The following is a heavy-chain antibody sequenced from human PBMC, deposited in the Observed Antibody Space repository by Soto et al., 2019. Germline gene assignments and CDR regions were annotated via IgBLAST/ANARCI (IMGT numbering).Heavy chain of an antibody. CDR3: ARVLPYYGSGSYFWFDP. J-gene: IGHJ5*02. Sequence: SETLSLTCAVYGGSFSGYYWSWIRQPPGKGLEWIGEINHSGSTNYNPSLKSRVTISVDTSKNQFSLKLSSVTAADTAVYYCARVLPYYGSGSYFWFDPWGQGTLVTVSS. D-gene: IGHD3-10*01. V-gene: IGHV4-34*01. CDR2: INHSGST. CDR1: GGSFSGYY.